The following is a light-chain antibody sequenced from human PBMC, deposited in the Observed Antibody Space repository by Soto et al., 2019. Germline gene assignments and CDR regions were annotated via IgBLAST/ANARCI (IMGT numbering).Light chain of an antibody. CDR1: QSLSSNY. CDR2: GAS. CDR3: QHYGLSFTWT. Sequence: EIELTQSPGTLFLSPGERATLSCSASQSLSSNYLAWYQQKPGQAPRLLIYGASSRATGIPDRFSGSGSGTDVTLTISSLEPEDFEVYYCQHYGLSFTWTFGQGTKVEI. J-gene: IGKJ1*01. V-gene: IGKV3-20*01.